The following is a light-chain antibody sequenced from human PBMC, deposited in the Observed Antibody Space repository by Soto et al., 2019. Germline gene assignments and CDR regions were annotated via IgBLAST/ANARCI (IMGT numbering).Light chain of an antibody. CDR3: QQYDNLLLT. V-gene: IGKV1-33*01. CDR1: QDISNY. CDR2: DAS. J-gene: IGKJ4*01. Sequence: DIQMTHSPSSLSASVGDRVTITCQASQDISNYLNCYQQKPGKAPKLLIYDASNLETGVPSRFSGSGSGTDFTFTISSLQPEDIATYYCQQYDNLLLTFGGGTKVEIK.